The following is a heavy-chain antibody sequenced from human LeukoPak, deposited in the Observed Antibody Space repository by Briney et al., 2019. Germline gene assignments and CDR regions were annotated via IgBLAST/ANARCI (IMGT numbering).Heavy chain of an antibody. D-gene: IGHD6-19*01. CDR2: ISWNSGSI. J-gene: IGHJ4*02. V-gene: IGHV3-9*01. CDR3: AKDIGEQWLVRGFDY. Sequence: PGRSLRLSCAASGFTFDDYAMHWVRQAPGKGLEWVSGISWNSGSIGYADSVKGRFTISRDNAKNSLYLQMNSLRAEDTALYYCAKDIGEQWLVRGFDYWGQGTLVTVSS. CDR1: GFTFDDYA.